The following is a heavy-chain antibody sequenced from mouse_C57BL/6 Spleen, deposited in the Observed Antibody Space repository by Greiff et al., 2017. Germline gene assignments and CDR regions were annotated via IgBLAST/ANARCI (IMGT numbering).Heavy chain of an antibody. D-gene: IGHD2-4*01. V-gene: IGHV5-4*01. CDR2: ISDGGSYT. CDR1: GFTFSSYA. Sequence: EVKLMESGGGLVKPGGSLKLSCAASGFTFSSYAMSWVRQTPEKRLEWVATISDGGSYTYYPDNVKGRFTISRDNAKNNLYLQMSHLKSEDTAMXYCARDRDMITTWDYWGQGTTLTVSS. CDR3: ARDRDMITTWDY. J-gene: IGHJ2*01.